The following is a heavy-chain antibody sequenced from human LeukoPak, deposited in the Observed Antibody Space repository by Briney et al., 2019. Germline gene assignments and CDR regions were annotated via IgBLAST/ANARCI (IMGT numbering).Heavy chain of an antibody. D-gene: IGHD4-11*01. CDR1: GGTFSSYA. V-gene: IGHV1-69*13. CDR2: ITPIFGTA. CDR3: ARGDYSNYVGHYYYYYMDV. J-gene: IGHJ6*03. Sequence: SVKVSCKASGGTFSSYAISWVRQAPGQGLEWMGGITPIFGTANYAQKFQGRVTITADESTSTAYMELSSLRSEDTAVYYCARGDYSNYVGHYYYYYMDVWGKGTTVTVSS.